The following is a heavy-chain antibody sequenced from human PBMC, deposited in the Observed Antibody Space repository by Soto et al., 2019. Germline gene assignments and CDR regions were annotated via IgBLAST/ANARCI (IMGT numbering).Heavy chain of an antibody. V-gene: IGHV1-69*01. CDR2: IIPIFGTA. Sequence: QVQLVQSGAEVKKPGSSVKVSCKASGGTFSSYAISWVRQAPGQGLEWMGGIIPIFGTANYAQKFQGRVTITADESTSTAYMELSSLRSEDTAVYYCARGSKYYDYVWGSYLPENWFDPWGQGTLVTVSS. J-gene: IGHJ5*02. D-gene: IGHD3-16*02. CDR1: GGTFSSYA. CDR3: ARGSKYYDYVWGSYLPENWFDP.